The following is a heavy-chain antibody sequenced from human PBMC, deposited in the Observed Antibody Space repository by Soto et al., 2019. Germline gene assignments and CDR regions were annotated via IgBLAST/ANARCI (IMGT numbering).Heavy chain of an antibody. D-gene: IGHD6-6*01. Sequence: TSETLSLTCAVYGGSFSGYYWSWIRQPPGKGLEWIGEINHSGSTNYNPSLKSRVTISVDTSKNQFSLKLSSVTAADTAVYYCADREEGSSSHWGQGTLVTVSS. CDR3: ADREEGSSSH. CDR2: INHSGST. V-gene: IGHV4-34*01. CDR1: GGSFSGYY. J-gene: IGHJ4*02.